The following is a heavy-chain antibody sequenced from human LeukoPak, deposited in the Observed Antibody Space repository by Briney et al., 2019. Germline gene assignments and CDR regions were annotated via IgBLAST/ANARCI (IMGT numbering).Heavy chain of an antibody. V-gene: IGHV1-69*13. CDR1: GGTFSIYA. J-gene: IGHJ4*02. CDR2: IIPIFGTA. D-gene: IGHD5-18*01. CDR3: ARGDRYSYGPDY. Sequence: SVTVSCKASGGTFSIYAISWVRQAPGQGLEWMGGIIPIFGTANYAQKFQGRVTITADESTSTAYMELSSLRSEDTAVYYCARGDRYSYGPDYWGQGTLVTVSS.